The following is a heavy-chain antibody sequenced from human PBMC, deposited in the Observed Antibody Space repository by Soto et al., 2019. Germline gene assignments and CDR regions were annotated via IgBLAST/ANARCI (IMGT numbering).Heavy chain of an antibody. CDR3: ARGYCSSTSCQYYFDY. CDR2: INGGNGDT. J-gene: IGHJ4*02. V-gene: IGHV1-3*01. Sequence: ASVKVSCKASGYTFTGYAIHWVRQAPGQRLEWMGWINGGNGDTKYSQKFQGRVTITRDTSASTAYMELTSLGSEDTAVYHCARGYCSSTSCQYYFDYWGQGTQVTVSS. CDR1: GYTFTGYA. D-gene: IGHD2-2*01.